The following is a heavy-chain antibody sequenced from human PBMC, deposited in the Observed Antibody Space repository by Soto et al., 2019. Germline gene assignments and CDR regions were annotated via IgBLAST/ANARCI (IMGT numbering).Heavy chain of an antibody. CDR1: GFTFSDYY. Sequence: PGGSLRLSCAASGFTFSDYYMSWIRQAPGKGLEWVSYISSSGSTIYYADSVKGRFTISRDNAKNSLYLQMNSLRAEDTAVYYCARIAESTYYDFWSGYYAGDYYYYYMYFWSKGTTVTVSS. D-gene: IGHD3-3*01. CDR2: ISSSGSTI. J-gene: IGHJ6*03. V-gene: IGHV3-11*01. CDR3: ARIAESTYYDFWSGYYAGDYYYYYMYF.